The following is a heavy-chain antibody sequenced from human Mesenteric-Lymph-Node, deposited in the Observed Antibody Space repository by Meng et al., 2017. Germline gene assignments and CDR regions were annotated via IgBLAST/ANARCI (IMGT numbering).Heavy chain of an antibody. Sequence: QVQLQQWGAGQLKPPETLSLTCAVYVGSFSGYSWNWIRQSPGKGLEWIGDINHSGSTNYNPSLKSRVTISVDTSKNQFSLKLSYVTAADTAVYYCARDQGGAGTYWGQGTLVTVSS. CDR1: VGSFSGYS. J-gene: IGHJ4*02. V-gene: IGHV4-34*01. D-gene: IGHD3-10*01. CDR3: ARDQGGAGTY. CDR2: INHSGST.